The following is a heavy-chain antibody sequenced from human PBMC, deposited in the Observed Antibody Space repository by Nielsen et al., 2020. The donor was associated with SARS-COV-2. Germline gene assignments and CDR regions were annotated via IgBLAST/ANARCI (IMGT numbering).Heavy chain of an antibody. D-gene: IGHD3-3*01. Sequence: SETPSLTCTVSGGSISSSSYYWGWIRQPPGKGLEWIGSIYYSGSTYYNPSLKSRVTISVDTSKNQFSLKLSSVTAADTAVYYCARGLRFLEWLPIDYWGQGTLVTVSS. J-gene: IGHJ4*02. V-gene: IGHV4-39*01. CDR3: ARGLRFLEWLPIDY. CDR1: GGSISSSSYY. CDR2: IYYSGST.